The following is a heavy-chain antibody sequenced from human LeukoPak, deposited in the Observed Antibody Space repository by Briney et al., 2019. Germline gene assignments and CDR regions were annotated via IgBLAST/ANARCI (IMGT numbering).Heavy chain of an antibody. D-gene: IGHD2-2*01. J-gene: IGHJ6*02. CDR3: ARAGGIVVVPAAHYGMDV. V-gene: IGHV4-34*01. CDR2: IYYSGST. Sequence: PSETLSLTCAVYGGSFSGYYWSWIRQPPGKGLEWIGYIYYSGSTNYNPSLKSRVTISVDTSKNQFSLKLSSVSAADTAVYYCARAGGIVVVPAAHYGMDVWGQGTTVTVSS. CDR1: GGSFSGYY.